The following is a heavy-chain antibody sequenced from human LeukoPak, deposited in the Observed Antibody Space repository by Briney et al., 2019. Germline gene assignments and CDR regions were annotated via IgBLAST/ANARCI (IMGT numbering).Heavy chain of an antibody. J-gene: IGHJ4*02. CDR3: ASRSLIHGDTGPYDD. V-gene: IGHV4-61*05. Sequence: SETLSLTCTVSGGSISSSSYYWGWIRQPPGKGLEWIGYIYYSGNSNYNPSLKSRVTMSVDTHKKQFSLKLISVTAADTAVYYCASRSLIHGDTGPYDDWGQGTLVTVSS. D-gene: IGHD4-17*01. CDR2: IYYSGNS. CDR1: GGSISSSSYY.